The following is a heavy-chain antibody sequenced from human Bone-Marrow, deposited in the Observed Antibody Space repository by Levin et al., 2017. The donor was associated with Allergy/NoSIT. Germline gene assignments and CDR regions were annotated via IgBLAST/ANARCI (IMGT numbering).Heavy chain of an antibody. D-gene: IGHD1-26*01. Sequence: GESLKISCAASGFTFSSSGMHWVRQAPGKGLEWVALISYDGSNKYYADSMKGRFTISRDNSKNTLYLQMSRLRAEDTAVYYCAKIPASEWEHTAAGDYWGQGTLVTVSS. CDR1: GFTFSSSG. CDR3: AKIPASEWEHTAAGDY. V-gene: IGHV3-30*18. CDR2: ISYDGSNK. J-gene: IGHJ4*02.